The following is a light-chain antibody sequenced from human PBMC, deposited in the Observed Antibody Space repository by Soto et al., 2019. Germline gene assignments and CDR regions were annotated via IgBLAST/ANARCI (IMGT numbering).Light chain of an antibody. CDR2: QVS. Sequence: QSVLTQPPSAAGSPGQSVTISCTGTSSDIGDYNYVSWYQQHPGKAPKLMIYQVSKRPSGVPDRFSGSKSGNTASLTVSGLQAEDEADYYCSSYAGSNYVVFGGGTQLTVL. CDR1: SSDIGDYNY. J-gene: IGLJ3*02. V-gene: IGLV2-8*01. CDR3: SSYAGSNYVV.